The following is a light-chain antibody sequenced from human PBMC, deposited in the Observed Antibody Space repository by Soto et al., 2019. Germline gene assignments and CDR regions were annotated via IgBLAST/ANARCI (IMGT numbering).Light chain of an antibody. CDR3: QQYNNWPPIT. Sequence: DIQMTQSPPSLSVSVGDRVTITCQASQDISNYLHWFQQKPGKAPQLLIFDVSNLQTGVPSRFSGGGSGTEFTLTITSLQSEDFAVYYCQQYNNWPPITFGQGTRLEIK. CDR2: DVS. V-gene: IGKV1-33*01. J-gene: IGKJ5*01. CDR1: QDISNY.